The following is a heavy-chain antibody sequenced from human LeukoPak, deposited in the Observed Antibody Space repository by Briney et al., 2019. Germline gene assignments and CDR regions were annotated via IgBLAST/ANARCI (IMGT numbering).Heavy chain of an antibody. CDR2: IYYSGST. V-gene: IGHV4-31*03. Sequence: PSETLSLTCTVSGGSISSGGYYRSWIRQHPGKGLEWIGYIYYSGSTYYNPSLKSRVTISVDTSKNQFSLKLSSVTAADTAVYYCASIYSGYDTDWFDPWGQGTLVTVSS. D-gene: IGHD5-12*01. J-gene: IGHJ5*02. CDR1: GGSISSGGYY. CDR3: ASIYSGYDTDWFDP.